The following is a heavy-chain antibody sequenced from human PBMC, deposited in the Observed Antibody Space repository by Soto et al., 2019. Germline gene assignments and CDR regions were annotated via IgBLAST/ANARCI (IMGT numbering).Heavy chain of an antibody. CDR2: IDQRGSS. CDR1: RHSSRSPNW. J-gene: IGHJ4*01. V-gene: IGHV4-4*01. D-gene: IGHD3-16*01. Sequence: QVHLQESGPGLVKPSGTLSLTCAVSRHSSRSPNWWSWVRQPPGKGQEWIGQIDQRGSSTYNPSLTPLKSRVTMSIEWYKNQLLLMLASVTAADTAGYCCAKHGAFYFADWGHGTPVIVSS. CDR3: AKHGAFYFAD.